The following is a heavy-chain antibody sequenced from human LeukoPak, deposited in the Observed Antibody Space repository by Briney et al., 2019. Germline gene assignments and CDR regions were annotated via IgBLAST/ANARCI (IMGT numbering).Heavy chain of an antibody. J-gene: IGHJ3*02. CDR1: GYTFTGYY. CDR3: ARDDDSDDHADFDI. CDR2: INPNSGGT. Sequence: ASVKVSCKASGYTFTGYYMHWVRQAPGQGLEWMGWINPNSGGTNYAQKFQGRVTMTRDTSISTAYMELSRLRSDDTAVYYCARDDDSDDHADFDIWGQGTMVTVSS. D-gene: IGHD1-14*01. V-gene: IGHV1-2*02.